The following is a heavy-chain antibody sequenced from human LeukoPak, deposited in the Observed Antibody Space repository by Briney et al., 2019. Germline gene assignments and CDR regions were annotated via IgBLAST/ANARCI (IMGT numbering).Heavy chain of an antibody. Sequence: PSETLSLTCAVYGGSFSGYYWSWIRQPPGKGLEWIGEINHSGSTNYNPSLKSRVTISVDTSKNQFSLKLSSVTAADTAVYYCARASLRVGATTHWGQGTPVTVSS. CDR1: GGSFSGYY. D-gene: IGHD1-26*01. CDR2: INHSGST. V-gene: IGHV4-34*01. J-gene: IGHJ4*02. CDR3: ARASLRVGATTH.